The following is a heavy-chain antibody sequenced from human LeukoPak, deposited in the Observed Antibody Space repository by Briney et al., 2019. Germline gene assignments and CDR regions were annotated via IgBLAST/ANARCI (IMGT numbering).Heavy chain of an antibody. CDR1: GFTFSSYG. CDR3: ATTSSGYSLREFDY. Sequence: GGSLRLSCAASGFTFSSYGMHWVRLAPGKGLEWVAVISYDGSNKYYADSVKGRFTISRDNAKNSLFLQMNSLRVEDTAVYYCATTSSGYSLREFDYWGQGTLVTVSS. J-gene: IGHJ4*02. D-gene: IGHD3-22*01. V-gene: IGHV3-30*03. CDR2: ISYDGSNK.